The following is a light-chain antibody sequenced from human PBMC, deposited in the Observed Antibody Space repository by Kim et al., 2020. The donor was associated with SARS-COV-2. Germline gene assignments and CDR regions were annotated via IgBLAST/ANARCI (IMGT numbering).Light chain of an antibody. Sequence: GQSVTISCTGTSRDVGGNNYVSWYQQHPGKAPKLMIDEVSRRPSGVPDRFSGSKSGNTASLTVSGLQAEDEADYYCSSYAGSNNLVFGGGTQLTVL. CDR1: SRDVGGNNY. V-gene: IGLV2-8*01. J-gene: IGLJ2*01. CDR3: SSYAGSNNLV. CDR2: EVS.